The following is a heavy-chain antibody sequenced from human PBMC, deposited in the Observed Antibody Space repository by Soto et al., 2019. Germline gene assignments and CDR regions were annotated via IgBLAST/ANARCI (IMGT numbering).Heavy chain of an antibody. CDR3: ANSRTFDY. J-gene: IGHJ4*02. Sequence: PVGSLRLSCVFSVFTFSSYWMNWVRHAPGKGLEWVANIKQDGSEKYYVDSAKGRFTISRDNAKNSLYLQMNSLSAEDTAIYYCANSRTFDYWGQGTLVTVSS. V-gene: IGHV3-7*01. CDR1: VFTFSSYW. D-gene: IGHD6-13*01. CDR2: IKQDGSEK.